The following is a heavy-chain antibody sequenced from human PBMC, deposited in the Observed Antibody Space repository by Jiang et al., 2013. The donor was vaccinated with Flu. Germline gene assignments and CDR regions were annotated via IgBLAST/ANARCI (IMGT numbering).Heavy chain of an antibody. V-gene: IGHV3-23*01. CDR1: GFTFSSYA. CDR2: ISGSGGST. Sequence: RLSCAASGFTFSSYAMSWVRQAPGKGLEWVSAISGSGGSTYYADSVKGRFTISRDNSKNTLYLQMNSLRAEDTAVYYCAKGGPHYYYYGMDVWGQGTTVTVSS. CDR3: AKGGPHYYYYGMDV. J-gene: IGHJ6*02.